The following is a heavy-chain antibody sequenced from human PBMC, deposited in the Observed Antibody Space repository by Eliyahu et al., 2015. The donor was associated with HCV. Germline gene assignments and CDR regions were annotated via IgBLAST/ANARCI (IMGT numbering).Heavy chain of an antibody. D-gene: IGHD6-13*01. J-gene: IGHJ4*02. V-gene: IGHV3-30*01. Sequence: QVQLVESGGGVVQPGRSLRXSCAASGFXFSSYAMHWVRQAPGKGLEWVAVISYDGSNKYYADSVKGRFTISRDNSKNTLYLQMNSLRAEDTAVYYCARDPYSSSWYYFDYWGQGTLVTVSS. CDR2: ISYDGSNK. CDR3: ARDPYSSSWYYFDY. CDR1: GFXFSSYA.